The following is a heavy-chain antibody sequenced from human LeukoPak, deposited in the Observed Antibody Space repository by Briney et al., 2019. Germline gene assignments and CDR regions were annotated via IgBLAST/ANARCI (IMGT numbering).Heavy chain of an antibody. J-gene: IGHJ4*02. CDR1: GFTFSSYE. Sequence: GGSLRLSCAAYGFTFSSYEMNWVRQAPGKGVEGVSYISSSGSAIYYADSVRGRFTIYRDNTKNSLYLQMNSLRAEDTAVYYCARDLASPRYYFDYWGQGALVTVSS. CDR3: ARDLASPRYYFDY. V-gene: IGHV3-48*03. D-gene: IGHD3-16*01. CDR2: ISSSGSAI.